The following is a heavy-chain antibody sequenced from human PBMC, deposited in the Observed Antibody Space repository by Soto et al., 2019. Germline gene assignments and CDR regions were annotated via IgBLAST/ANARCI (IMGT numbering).Heavy chain of an antibody. CDR3: AKVYQAWIQLWHIDY. CDR2: ISYDENNK. D-gene: IGHD5-18*01. CDR1: GFTFSSYG. J-gene: IGHJ4*02. Sequence: PGGSLRLSCAASGFTFSSYGMHWVRQAPGKGLEWVADISYDENNKYYADSVKGRYNNSKDNYKNTQYIQMNNMREEDTAVYYCAKVYQAWIQLWHIDYWGQGTLVTVSS. V-gene: IGHV3-30*18.